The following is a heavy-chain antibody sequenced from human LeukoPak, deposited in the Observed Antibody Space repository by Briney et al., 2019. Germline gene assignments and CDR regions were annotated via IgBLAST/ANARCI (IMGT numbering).Heavy chain of an antibody. CDR1: GYTFTSYG. D-gene: IGHD2-2*01. Sequence: ASVKVSCKASGYTFTSYGISWVRQAPGQGLEWMGWISAYNGNTNYAQKLQGRVTVTTDTPTSTAYMELRSLRSDDTAVYYCARHTRVPAAQPLYMDVWGKGTTVTVSS. CDR2: ISAYNGNT. V-gene: IGHV1-18*01. CDR3: ARHTRVPAAQPLYMDV. J-gene: IGHJ6*03.